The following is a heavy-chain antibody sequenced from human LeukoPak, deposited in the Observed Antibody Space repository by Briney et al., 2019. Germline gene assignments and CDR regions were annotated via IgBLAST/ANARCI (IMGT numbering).Heavy chain of an antibody. J-gene: IGHJ6*03. Sequence: GGSLRLSCAASGFTFSSYGMHWVRQAPGKGLEWVAVISYDGSNKYYADSVKGRFTISRDNSKNTLYLQMNSLRAEDTAVYYCAKGGVTTSSYYYYMDVWGKGTTVTVSS. CDR3: AKGGVTTSSYYYYMDV. CDR1: GFTFSSYG. CDR2: ISYDGSNK. D-gene: IGHD5-12*01. V-gene: IGHV3-30*18.